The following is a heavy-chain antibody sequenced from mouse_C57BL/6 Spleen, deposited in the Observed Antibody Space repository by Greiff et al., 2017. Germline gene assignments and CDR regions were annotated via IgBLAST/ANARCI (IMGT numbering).Heavy chain of an antibody. Sequence: VQLQQPGAELVRPGSSVKLSCKASGYTFTSYWMDWVKQRPGQGLEWIGNIYPSDSETHYNQKFKDKATLTVDKSSSTAYMQLSSLTSEDSAVYYCALRGVGYYVFAYWGQGTLVTVSA. CDR2: IYPSDSET. CDR1: GYTFTSYW. J-gene: IGHJ3*01. CDR3: ALRGVGYYVFAY. V-gene: IGHV1-61*01. D-gene: IGHD2-3*01.